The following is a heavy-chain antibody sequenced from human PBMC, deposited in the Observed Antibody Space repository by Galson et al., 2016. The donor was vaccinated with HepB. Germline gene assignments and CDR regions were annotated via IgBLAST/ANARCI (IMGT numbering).Heavy chain of an antibody. CDR3: ARGHSGGWYSDMCPLCYFDY. CDR1: GFTLINYA. Sequence: SLRLSCAASGFTLINYAMHWVRQAPGKGLEYVSTISTNGGYTNYADSVKGRFTISRDNPKNTLYLQMNSLRSEDTAVYYCARGHSGGWYSDMCPLCYFDYWGQGTLVTVSS. V-gene: IGHV3-64*04. J-gene: IGHJ4*02. CDR2: ISTNGGYT. D-gene: IGHD6-19*01.